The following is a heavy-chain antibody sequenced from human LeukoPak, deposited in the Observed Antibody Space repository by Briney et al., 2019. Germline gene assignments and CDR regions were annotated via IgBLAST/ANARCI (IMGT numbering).Heavy chain of an antibody. D-gene: IGHD6-19*01. J-gene: IGHJ4*02. CDR3: ARENNSGWYRKAAFDY. CDR1: GYTFTGYY. Sequence: ASVKVSCKASGYTFTGYYMHWVRQAPGQGLEWMGWINPNGGGTNYAQKFQGRVTLTRDTSINTAYMDVSRLESDGTAVYYCARENNSGWYRKAAFDYWGQGTLVTVTS. CDR2: INPNGGGT. V-gene: IGHV1-2*02.